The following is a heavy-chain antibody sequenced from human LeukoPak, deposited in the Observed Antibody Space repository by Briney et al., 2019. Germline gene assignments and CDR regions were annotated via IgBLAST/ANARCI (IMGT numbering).Heavy chain of an antibody. CDR2: IYYTGST. CDR3: ARHRGRNGGYSFDD. Sequence: KPSETVSLTCSVSGASISTTNYYWGWIRQPPGKGLEWIGSIYYTGSTYNSPSLKGRVTVSVDTSKNHFSLRLNSVTAADTAVYYCARHRGRNGGYSFDDWGQGTLVTVSS. D-gene: IGHD2-8*01. J-gene: IGHJ4*02. CDR1: GASISTTNYY. V-gene: IGHV4-39*01.